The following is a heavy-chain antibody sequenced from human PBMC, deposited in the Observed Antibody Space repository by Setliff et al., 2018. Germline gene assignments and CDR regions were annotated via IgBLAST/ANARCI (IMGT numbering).Heavy chain of an antibody. J-gene: IGHJ4*02. CDR1: GGSISSYY. CDR2: IYSSGST. CDR3: ARDTGDRAFDY. D-gene: IGHD7-27*01. Sequence: ASETLSLTCTVSGGSISSYYWSWIRQPAGEGLEWIGRIYSSGSTNYNPSLRSRVTMSVDTSKNHFSLNLTSVTAADTAVYYCARDTGDRAFDYWGQGTLVTVSS. V-gene: IGHV4-4*07.